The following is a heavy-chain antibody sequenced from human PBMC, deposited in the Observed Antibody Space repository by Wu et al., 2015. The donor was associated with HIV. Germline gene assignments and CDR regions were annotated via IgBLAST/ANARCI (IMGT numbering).Heavy chain of an antibody. J-gene: IGHJ6*02. V-gene: IGHV4-30-4*08. CDR1: GGSISSGDYY. CDR3: ARDSLDYDILTGYTTYGMDV. CDR2: IYYSGST. D-gene: IGHD3-9*01. Sequence: QVQLQESGPGLVKPSQTLSLTCTVSGGSISSGDYYWSWIRQPPGEGLEWIGYIYYSGSTYYNPSLKSRVTISVDTSKNQFSLKLSSVTAADTAVYYCARDSLDYDILTGYTTYGMDVWGQGTTVTVSS.